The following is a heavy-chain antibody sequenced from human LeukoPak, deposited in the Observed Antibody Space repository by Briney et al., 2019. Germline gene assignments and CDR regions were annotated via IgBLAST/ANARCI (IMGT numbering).Heavy chain of an antibody. J-gene: IGHJ4*02. V-gene: IGHV3-30-3*01. CDR3: ARDLRSYGLDY. CDR2: ISYDGGNK. D-gene: IGHD6-6*01. Sequence: GGSLRLSCAAPGFTFSSYAMHWVRQAPGKGLEWVAVISYDGGNKYYADSVKGRFTISRDNSKNTLYLQMNSLRAEDTAVYYCARDLRSYGLDYWGQGTLVTVSS. CDR1: GFTFSSYA.